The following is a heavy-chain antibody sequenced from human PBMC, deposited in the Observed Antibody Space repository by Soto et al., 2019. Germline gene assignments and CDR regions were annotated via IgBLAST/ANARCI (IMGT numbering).Heavy chain of an antibody. Sequence: GASVKVSCKASGYTFTGYYMHWVRQAPGQGLEWMGWINPNSGGTNYAQKFQGWVTMTRDTSISTAYMELSRLRSDDTAVYYCARDSGYCSSTSCHQGVWFDPWGQGTLVTVSS. CDR1: GYTFTGYY. CDR3: ARDSGYCSSTSCHQGVWFDP. V-gene: IGHV1-2*04. CDR2: INPNSGGT. D-gene: IGHD2-2*01. J-gene: IGHJ5*02.